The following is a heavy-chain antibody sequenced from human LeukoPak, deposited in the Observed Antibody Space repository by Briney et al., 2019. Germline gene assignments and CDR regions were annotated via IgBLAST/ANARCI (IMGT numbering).Heavy chain of an antibody. D-gene: IGHD6-13*01. Sequence: GGSLRLSCAVSGFTFSAYSMNWVRQAPGKGLEWLSSISSSSRYINYADSVKGRLTISRDNAKNSVFLQMNSLRAEDTAVYYCARVAYSSNWYIDYWGQGTLVTVSS. V-gene: IGHV3-21*06. J-gene: IGHJ4*02. CDR2: ISSSSRYI. CDR3: ARVAYSSNWYIDY. CDR1: GFTFSAYS.